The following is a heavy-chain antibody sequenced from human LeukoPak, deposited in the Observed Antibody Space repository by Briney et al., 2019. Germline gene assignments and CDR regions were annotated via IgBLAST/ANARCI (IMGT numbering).Heavy chain of an antibody. CDR2: IYYSGST. Sequence: SETLSLTCTVSGGSISNYYWSWIRQPPGKGLEWIGYIYYSGSTNYNPSLKSRVTISVDTSKHQFSLKLSSVTAADTAVYYCARHVNYGDFDYWGQGTLVTVSS. CDR3: ARHVNYGDFDY. D-gene: IGHD4-17*01. J-gene: IGHJ4*02. V-gene: IGHV4-59*08. CDR1: GGSISNYY.